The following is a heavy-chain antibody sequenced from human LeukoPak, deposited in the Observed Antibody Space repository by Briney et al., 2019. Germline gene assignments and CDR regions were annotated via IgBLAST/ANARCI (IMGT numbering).Heavy chain of an antibody. J-gene: IGHJ5*02. CDR1: GYSFTSYW. D-gene: IGHD6-19*01. Sequence: GESLKISCKGSGYSFTSYWIGWVRQMPGKGLEWMGITYPGDSDTRYSPSFQGQVTISADKSISTAYLQWSSLKASDTAMYYCARHFGYSSGWPFEGWFDPWGQGTLVTVSS. V-gene: IGHV5-51*01. CDR3: ARHFGYSSGWPFEGWFDP. CDR2: TYPGDSDT.